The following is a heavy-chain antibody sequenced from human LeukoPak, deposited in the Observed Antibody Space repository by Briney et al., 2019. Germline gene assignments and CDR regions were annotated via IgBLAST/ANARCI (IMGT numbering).Heavy chain of an antibody. Sequence: PSETLSLTCTVSGGSISSYYWSWIRQPPGKGLEWIGYIYYSGSTNYNPFLKSRVTISVDTSKNQFSLKLSSVTAADTAVYYCAREAIFGVVSSYYMDVWGKGTTVTVSS. V-gene: IGHV4-59*12. J-gene: IGHJ6*03. CDR1: GGSISSYY. CDR2: IYYSGST. D-gene: IGHD3-3*01. CDR3: AREAIFGVVSSYYMDV.